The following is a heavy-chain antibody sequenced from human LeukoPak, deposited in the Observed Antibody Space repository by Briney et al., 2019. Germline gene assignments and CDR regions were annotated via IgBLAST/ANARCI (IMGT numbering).Heavy chain of an antibody. V-gene: IGHV4-39*07. CDR1: GGSITNTNYY. J-gene: IGHJ4*02. D-gene: IGHD1-26*01. CDR3: ALSKGATLFDY. CDR2: VYHSGIT. Sequence: SETLSLTCTVSGGSITNTNYYWAWIRQPPGEGLEWIGSVYHSGITYYTPSLKSRVTISVDTSKNQFSLKLSSVTAADTAVYYCALSKGATLFDYWGQGTLVTVSS.